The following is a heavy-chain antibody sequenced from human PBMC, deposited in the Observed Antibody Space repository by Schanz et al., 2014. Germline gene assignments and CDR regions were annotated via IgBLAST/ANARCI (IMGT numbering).Heavy chain of an antibody. Sequence: QVHLVESGGGLVKPGGSLRLSCAASGFTFSDYYMTWIRQAPGKGLEWVSYINGGGETTYYADSVRGRFTISRDNAKNSLFLQMNSLRAEDTAKYYCARGRSLGWCDYWGQGTLVTVSS. D-gene: IGHD2-21*01. J-gene: IGHJ4*02. CDR1: GFTFSDYY. V-gene: IGHV3-11*01. CDR3: ARGRSLGWCDY. CDR2: INGGGETT.